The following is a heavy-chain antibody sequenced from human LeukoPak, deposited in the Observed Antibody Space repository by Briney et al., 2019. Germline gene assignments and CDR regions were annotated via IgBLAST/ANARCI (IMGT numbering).Heavy chain of an antibody. CDR3: ARDLRSSGYYAFDY. CDR1: GFTFSSYE. D-gene: IGHD3-22*01. V-gene: IGHV3-48*03. J-gene: IGHJ4*02. CDR2: ISSSGSTI. Sequence: GGSLRLSCAASGFTFSSYEMNWVRQAPGKGLEWVSYISSSGSTIYYADSVKGRFTISRDNAKNSLYLQMNSLRAEDTAVHYCARDLRSSGYYAFDYWGQGTLVTVSS.